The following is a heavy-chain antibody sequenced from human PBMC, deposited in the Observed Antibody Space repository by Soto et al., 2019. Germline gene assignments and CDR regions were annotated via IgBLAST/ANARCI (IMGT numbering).Heavy chain of an antibody. CDR2: IYYSGST. CDR3: ARHEREDGSGSRPYGTYYYYYYMDV. V-gene: IGHV4-39*01. D-gene: IGHD3-10*01. CDR1: GGSPSSSSYF. Sequence: SETLSLPFTGSGGSPSSSSYFLGCIRQPPRKGLGWVGGIYYSGSTYYNPSLKSRVTISVDTSKNQFSLKLSSVTSADTAVYYCARHEREDGSGSRPYGTYYYYYYMDVWGKGTTVTVSS. J-gene: IGHJ6*03.